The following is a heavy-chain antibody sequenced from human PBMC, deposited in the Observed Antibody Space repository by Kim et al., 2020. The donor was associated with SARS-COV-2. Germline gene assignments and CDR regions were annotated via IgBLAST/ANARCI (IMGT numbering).Heavy chain of an antibody. CDR3: ARGGPRKVAGTPRVY. D-gene: IGHD6-19*01. CDR2: IWYDGSNK. J-gene: IGHJ4*02. CDR1: GFTFSSYG. V-gene: IGHV3-33*01. Sequence: GGSLRLSCAASGFTFSSYGMHWVRQAPGKGLEWVAVIWYDGSNKYYADSVKGRFTISRDNSKNTLYLQMNSLRAEDTAVYYCARGGPRKVAGTPRVYWGQGTLVTVSS.